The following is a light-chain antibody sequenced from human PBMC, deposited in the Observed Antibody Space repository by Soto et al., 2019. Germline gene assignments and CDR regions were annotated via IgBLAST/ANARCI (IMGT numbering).Light chain of an antibody. J-gene: IGKJ1*01. CDR1: QSVSSSY. CDR2: GAS. CDR3: QQYAGSPWT. Sequence: EVLLTQSPGTLSLSPGERATLSCRASQSVSSSYLAWYQQKPGQAPRLLIYGASSRATGIPDRFSGSGSGRDFTLTISRLEPEDSAVYYCQQYAGSPWTVGQGTKVDIK. V-gene: IGKV3-20*01.